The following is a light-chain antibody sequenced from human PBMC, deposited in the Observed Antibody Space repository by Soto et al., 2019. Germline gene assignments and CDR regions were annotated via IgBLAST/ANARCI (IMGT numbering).Light chain of an antibody. CDR1: SSNIGAGYD. Sequence: QSVLTQPPSVSGAPGQRVTISCTGSSSNIGAGYDVQWYQQLPGTVPKLLTYASNNRPSGVPDRFSGSKSDTSASLAITGLQAEDEADYYCQSFDSSLTVWVFGGGTKLTVL. V-gene: IGLV1-40*01. CDR2: ASN. J-gene: IGLJ3*02. CDR3: QSFDSSLTVWV.